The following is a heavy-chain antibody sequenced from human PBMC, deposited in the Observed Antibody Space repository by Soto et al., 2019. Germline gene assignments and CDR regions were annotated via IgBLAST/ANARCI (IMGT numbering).Heavy chain of an antibody. CDR1: GFTFSSYS. D-gene: IGHD5-18*01. V-gene: IGHV3-21*01. CDR3: ARSYGRFDY. CDR2: ISSSSSYI. J-gene: IGHJ4*02. Sequence: EVQLVESGGGLVKPGGSLRLSCAASGFTFSSYSMNWVRQAPGKGLEWVSSISSSSSYIYYADSVKGRFTISRDNAKNSLYLQMNSRRAEDTAVYDCARSYGRFDYWGQGILVTVSS.